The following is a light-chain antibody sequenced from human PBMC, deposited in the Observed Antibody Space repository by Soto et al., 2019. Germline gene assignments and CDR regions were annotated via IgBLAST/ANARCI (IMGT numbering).Light chain of an antibody. V-gene: IGLV2-14*01. J-gene: IGLJ1*01. CDR3: SSYSGSATPWV. CDR2: EVT. Sequence: QSVLTQPASVSGSPGESIAISCIGTSSDIGPSNYVSWYQQHPDKAPKLILYEVTNRPSGASDRFSGSKSGNAAFLTISGLQAEDEADYYCSSYSGSATPWVFGTGTKVTVL. CDR1: SSDIGPSNY.